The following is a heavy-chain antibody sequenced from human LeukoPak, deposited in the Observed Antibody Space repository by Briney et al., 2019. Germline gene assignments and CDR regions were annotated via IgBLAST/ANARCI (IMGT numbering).Heavy chain of an antibody. V-gene: IGHV4-59*08. CDR2: IYYSGSV. CDR1: GGSLTSYY. CDR3: ARLGSYFDY. Sequence: SETLSLTCTVSGGSLTSYYWSXXXXXPXXGLXGIGYIYYSGSVXXNPSLKSRVTXSVDTSKNQFSLNLSSVTAADTAVYYCARLGSYFDYWGQGTQVTASS. J-gene: IGHJ4*02.